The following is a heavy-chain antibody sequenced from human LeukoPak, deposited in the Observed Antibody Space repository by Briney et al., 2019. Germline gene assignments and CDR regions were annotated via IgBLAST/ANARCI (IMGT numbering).Heavy chain of an antibody. J-gene: IGHJ6*03. CDR2: ISWDGGST. D-gene: IGHD2-15*01. Sequence: GRSLRLSCAVSGFTLDDYAVHSVRQAPGHGLEGGCLISWDGGSTYSAASVAGRFTISRDNSKTSLYLKMNSLRAEDTAMYYCAKGSYCSGGSCYLYYYYMDVWGKGTTVTVSS. V-gene: IGHV3-43D*03. CDR1: GFTLDDYA. CDR3: AKGSYCSGGSCYLYYYYMDV.